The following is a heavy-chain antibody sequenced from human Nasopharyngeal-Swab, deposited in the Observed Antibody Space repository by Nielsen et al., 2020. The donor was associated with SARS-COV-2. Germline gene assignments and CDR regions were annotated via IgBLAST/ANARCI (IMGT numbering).Heavy chain of an antibody. V-gene: IGHV4-34*01. CDR1: GGSFSGYY. Sequence: GSLRLSCAVYGGSFSGYYWSWIRQPPGKGLEWIGEINHSGSTNYNPSLKSRVTISVDTSKNQFSLKLSSVTAADTAVYYCARGLVGDFDLWGRGTLVTVSS. J-gene: IGHJ2*01. CDR2: INHSGST. D-gene: IGHD6-6*01. CDR3: ARGLVGDFDL.